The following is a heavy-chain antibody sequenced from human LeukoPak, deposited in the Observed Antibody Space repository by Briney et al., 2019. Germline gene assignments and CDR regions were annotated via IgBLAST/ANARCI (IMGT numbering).Heavy chain of an antibody. V-gene: IGHV4-38-2*01. CDR1: GYSISSGYY. CDR3: ARMRCGHTDNRCYNY. J-gene: IGHJ4*02. D-gene: IGHD2-2*02. Sequence: SETLSLTCAVSGYSISSGYYWGWIRQSPGKGLEWIGEIRSGYTNYNPSLKTRVTISADTSENQLSLRLTSVTAADTAVYYCARMRCGHTDNRCYNYWGQGTLVTVSS. CDR2: IRSGYT.